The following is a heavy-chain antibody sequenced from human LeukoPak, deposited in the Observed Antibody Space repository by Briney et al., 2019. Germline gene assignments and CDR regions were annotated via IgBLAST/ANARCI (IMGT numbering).Heavy chain of an antibody. CDR3: ARGVRGYNGSGSYQNWFDP. D-gene: IGHD3-10*01. J-gene: IGHJ5*02. CDR1: GGSFSGYY. V-gene: IGHV4-34*01. CDR2: INHSGST. Sequence: PSETLSLTCAVYGGSFSGYYWSWIRQPPGKGLEWIGEINHSGSTNYNPSLKSRVTISVDTSKNQFSLKLSSVTAADTAVYYCARGVRGYNGSGSYQNWFDPWGQGTLVTVSS.